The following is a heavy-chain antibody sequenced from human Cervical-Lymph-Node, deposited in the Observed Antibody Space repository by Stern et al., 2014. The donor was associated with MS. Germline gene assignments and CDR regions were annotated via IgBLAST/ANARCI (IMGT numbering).Heavy chain of an antibody. CDR3: ARVGDYGGTPNRVGAFDI. V-gene: IGHV4-59*01. CDR1: GGSISSYY. CDR2: IYYSGST. J-gene: IGHJ3*02. D-gene: IGHD4-23*01. Sequence: QVQLQESGPGLVQPSETLSLTCTVSGGSISSYYWSRIRQPPGTGLEWIGYIYYSGSTNYNPSLKSRVTISVDTSKNQFSLKLSSVTAADTAVYYCARVGDYGGTPNRVGAFDIWGQGTMVTVSS.